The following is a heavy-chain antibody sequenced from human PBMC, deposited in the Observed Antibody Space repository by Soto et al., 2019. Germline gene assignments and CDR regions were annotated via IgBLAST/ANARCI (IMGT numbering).Heavy chain of an antibody. D-gene: IGHD1-7*01. V-gene: IGHV3-49*04. CDR2: IRSKAYGGTT. Sequence: GGSLRLSCTASGFTFGDYAMSWVRQAPGKGLEWVGFIRSKAYGGTTEYAASVKGRFTISRDDSKSIAYLQMNSLKTEDTAVYYCTRVMGNWNYVFYYGMDVWGQGTTVTVSS. CDR1: GFTFGDYA. CDR3: TRVMGNWNYVFYYGMDV. J-gene: IGHJ6*02.